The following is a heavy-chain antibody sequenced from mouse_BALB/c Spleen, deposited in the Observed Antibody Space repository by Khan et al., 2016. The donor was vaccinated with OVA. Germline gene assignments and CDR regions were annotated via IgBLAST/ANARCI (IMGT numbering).Heavy chain of an antibody. CDR2: MIYSGNN. CDR1: GDSITSGY. Sequence: EVQLQESGPSLVKPSQTLSLTCSVTGDSITSGYWSWIRKFPGNKLEYMGYMIYSGNNYYNPSLKSRISNTRHTSNNQYYLQLNSVTTEETATYDCSRSPYRYAFSYWGPAPLFTFSA. V-gene: IGHV3-8*02. D-gene: IGHD2-14*01. J-gene: IGHJ3*01. CDR3: SRSPYRYAFSY.